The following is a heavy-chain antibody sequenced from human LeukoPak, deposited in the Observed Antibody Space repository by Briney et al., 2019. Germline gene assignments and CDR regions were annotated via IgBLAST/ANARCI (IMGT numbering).Heavy chain of an antibody. Sequence: PGGSLRLSCAASGFAFSSYTMNWVRQAPGKGLEWVSSISGSSTYIYYADSVKGRVTISRENAKNSLHLQMNSLRAEDTAVYYCARAVTATGDFDYWGRGTLVTVSS. CDR3: ARAVTATGDFDY. CDR2: ISGSSTYI. D-gene: IGHD6-13*01. V-gene: IGHV3-21*01. J-gene: IGHJ4*02. CDR1: GFAFSSYT.